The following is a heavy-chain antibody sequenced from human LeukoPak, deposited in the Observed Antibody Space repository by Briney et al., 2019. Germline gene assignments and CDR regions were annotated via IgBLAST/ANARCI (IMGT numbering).Heavy chain of an antibody. CDR3: ARSTSYHCDS. J-gene: IGHJ4*02. D-gene: IGHD2-2*01. Sequence: PGGSLSLSCAASGFTFSTNYLSWVRQAPGKGLEWVSVIYAGGAAYYADYVKGRFTISRDTSNNTLILQMHSLGVEDTAVYYCARSTSYHCDSWGEESRVSVSS. V-gene: IGHV3-53*01. CDR2: IYAGGAA. CDR1: GFTFSTNY.